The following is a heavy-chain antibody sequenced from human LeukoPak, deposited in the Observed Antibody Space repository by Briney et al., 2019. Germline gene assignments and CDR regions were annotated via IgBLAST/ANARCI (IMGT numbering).Heavy chain of an antibody. CDR3: AKDLLGSTTRDY. J-gene: IGHJ4*02. V-gene: IGHV3-74*01. CDR1: GFTFSRYW. Sequence: GGSLRLSCAASGFTFSRYWMHWVRQAPGKGLVWVSRMNTDGSRIDYADSVKGRFTISRDNSKNTLYLQMNSLRAEDTAIYYCAKDLLGSTTRDYWGQGTLVTVSS. D-gene: IGHD1-26*01. CDR2: MNTDGSRI.